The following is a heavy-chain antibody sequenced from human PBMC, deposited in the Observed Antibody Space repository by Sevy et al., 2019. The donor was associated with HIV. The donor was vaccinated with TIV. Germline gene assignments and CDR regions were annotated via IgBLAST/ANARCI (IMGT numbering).Heavy chain of an antibody. CDR2: ISSSSSTR. D-gene: IGHD1-26*01. Sequence: GGSLRLSCAACGFTFSSYSMNWVRQAPGEGLEWVSYISSSSSTRYYEGSVKGRFTISRDNAKNSMYLQMNSMRDEDTAVHYCARDRVGAMDYWGQGTLVTVSS. V-gene: IGHV3-48*02. CDR1: GFTFSSYS. J-gene: IGHJ4*02. CDR3: ARDRVGAMDY.